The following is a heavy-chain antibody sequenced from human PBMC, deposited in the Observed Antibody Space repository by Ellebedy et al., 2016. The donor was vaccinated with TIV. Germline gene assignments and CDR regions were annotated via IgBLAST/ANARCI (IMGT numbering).Heavy chain of an antibody. CDR3: ARGPRVGNCSGGSCYALDY. J-gene: IGHJ4*02. V-gene: IGHV4-59*11. CDR2: IYYSGTT. CDR1: GGSLTNHF. Sequence: MPSETLSLTCTVSGGSLTNHFWSWIRQPPGKGLGWIASIYYSGTTNYNPSLKSRVTISVETSKNQTSLTLISSVSAADTAVYYCARGPRVGNCSGGSCYALDYWGQGTLVTVSS. D-gene: IGHD2-15*01.